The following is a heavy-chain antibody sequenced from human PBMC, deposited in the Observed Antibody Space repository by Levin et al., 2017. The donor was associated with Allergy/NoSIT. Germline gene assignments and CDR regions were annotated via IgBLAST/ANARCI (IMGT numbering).Heavy chain of an antibody. CDR3: ARTTVLRFLEWSSYYFDY. D-gene: IGHD3-3*01. J-gene: IGHJ4*02. CDR1: GGSISSSSYY. V-gene: IGHV4-39*01. Sequence: SETLSLTCTVSGGSISSSSYYWGWIRQPPGRGLEWIGNIYYSGSTSYNPSLKSRVTISVDTSKNQFSLKLRSVTAADTAVYYCARTTVLRFLEWSSYYFDYWGQGTLVTVSS. CDR2: IYYSGST.